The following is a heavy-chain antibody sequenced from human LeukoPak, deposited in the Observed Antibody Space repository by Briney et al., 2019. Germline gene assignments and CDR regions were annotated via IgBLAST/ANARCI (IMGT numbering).Heavy chain of an antibody. V-gene: IGHV4-31*11. D-gene: IGHD3-3*01. CDR2: IYYSGST. CDR3: ARRTEGLAYYDFWSGYLDY. J-gene: IGHJ4*02. CDR1: GGSFSGYY. Sequence: PSETLSLTCAVYGGSFSGYYWSWIRQHPGKGLEWIGYIYYSGSTYYNPSLKSRVTISVDTSKNQFSLKLSSVTAADTAVYYCARRTEGLAYYDFWSGYLDYWGQGTLVTVSS.